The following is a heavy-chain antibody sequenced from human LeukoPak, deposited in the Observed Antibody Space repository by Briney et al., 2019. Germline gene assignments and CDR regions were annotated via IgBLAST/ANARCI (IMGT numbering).Heavy chain of an antibody. CDR3: ARVPGWFGELQDY. D-gene: IGHD3-10*01. CDR1: GYTFTSYD. V-gene: IGHV1-8*01. J-gene: IGHJ4*02. CDR2: MNPNSGNT. Sequence: ASVKVSCKASGYTFTSYDINWVRQATGQGLEWMGWMNPNSGNTGYAQKFQGRVTMTRNTSISTAYMELSSLRSEDTAVCYCARVPGWFGELQDYWGQGTLVTVSS.